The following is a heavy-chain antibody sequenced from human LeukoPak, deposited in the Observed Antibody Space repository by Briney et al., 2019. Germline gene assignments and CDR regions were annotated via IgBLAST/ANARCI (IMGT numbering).Heavy chain of an antibody. V-gene: IGHV4-31*11. CDR2: IYYSGST. CDR1: GGSFSGYY. Sequence: SETLSLTCAVYGGSFSGYYWSWIRQHPGKGLEWIGYIYYSGSTYYNPSLKSRVTISVDTSKNQFSLKLSSVTAADTAVYYCARAHGSSGYYYSTHAFDIWGQGTMVTVSS. J-gene: IGHJ3*02. D-gene: IGHD3-22*01. CDR3: ARAHGSSGYYYSTHAFDI.